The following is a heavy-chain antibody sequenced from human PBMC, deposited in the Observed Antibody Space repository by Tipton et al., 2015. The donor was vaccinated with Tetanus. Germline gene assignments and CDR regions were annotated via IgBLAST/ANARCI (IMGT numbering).Heavy chain of an antibody. J-gene: IGHJ5*02. V-gene: IGHV4-39*01. Sequence: GLVKPSETLSLTCTVSGGSITSGTYYWGWIRQPPGKGLEWIGNIYYSGTTYYNSPLKSRLTISLDTSKNLFSLKMTSVTAADTAVYYCAGQADNWFDPWGQGTLVAVSS. CDR1: GGSITSGTYY. CDR2: IYYSGTT. CDR3: AGQADNWFDP.